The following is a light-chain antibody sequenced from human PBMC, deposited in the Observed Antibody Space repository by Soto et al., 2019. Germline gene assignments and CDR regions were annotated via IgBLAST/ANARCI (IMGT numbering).Light chain of an antibody. CDR1: QSVSSN. CDR2: GAS. V-gene: IGKV3-15*01. J-gene: IGKJ2*01. Sequence: EIVMTQSPATLSVSPGERATLSCRASQSVSSNLAWYQQKPGQAPRLLIYGASTRATGIPARFSGSGSVTEFTLTISSLQSEDLAVYYCQQYNNWPPMYTFGQGTKLEIK. CDR3: QQYNNWPPMYT.